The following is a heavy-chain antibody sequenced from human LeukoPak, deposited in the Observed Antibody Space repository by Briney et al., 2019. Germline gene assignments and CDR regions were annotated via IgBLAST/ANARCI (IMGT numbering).Heavy chain of an antibody. CDR3: ARAAAGNRGWDWYYFDY. CDR1: GCTFSSYE. D-gene: IGHD6-13*01. V-gene: IGHV3-48*03. J-gene: IGHJ4*02. CDR2: ISSSGSTI. Sequence: GGSLRLSCAASGCTFSSYEMNWVRQAPGKGLEWVSYISSSGSTIYYADSVKGRFTISRDNAKNSLYLKMNNLRAEDTAVYYCARAAAGNRGWDWYYFDYWGQGTLVSVSS.